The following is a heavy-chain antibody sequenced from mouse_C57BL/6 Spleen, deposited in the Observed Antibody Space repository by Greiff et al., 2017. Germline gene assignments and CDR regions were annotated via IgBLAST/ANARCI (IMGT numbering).Heavy chain of an antibody. J-gene: IGHJ1*03. V-gene: IGHV2-6-1*01. D-gene: IGHD1-1*01. CDR2: IWSDGST. CDR3: ARHNYYGSSWYFDV. CDR1: GFSLTSYG. Sequence: QVQLKESGPGLVAPSQSLSITCTVSGFSLTSYGVHWVRQPPGKGLEWLVVIWSDGSTTYNSALKSRLSISKDNSKSQVFLKMNSLQTDDTARYYCARHNYYGSSWYFDVWGTGTTVTVSS.